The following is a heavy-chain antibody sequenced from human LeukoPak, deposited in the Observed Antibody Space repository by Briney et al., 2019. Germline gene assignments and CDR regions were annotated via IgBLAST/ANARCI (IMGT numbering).Heavy chain of an antibody. V-gene: IGHV3-9*01. CDR2: ISWNSGSI. Sequence: GGSLRLSCAASGFTFDDYAMHWVRQAPGKGLEWVSGISWNSGSIGYADSVKGRFTISRDNAKNSLYLQMNSLRAEDTALYYCAKLEVSDAFDIWGQGTMVTVSS. J-gene: IGHJ3*02. CDR1: GFTFDDYA. CDR3: AKLEVSDAFDI.